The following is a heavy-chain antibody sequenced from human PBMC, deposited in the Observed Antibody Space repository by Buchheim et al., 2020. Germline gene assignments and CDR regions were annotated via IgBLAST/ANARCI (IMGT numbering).Heavy chain of an antibody. D-gene: IGHD4-17*01. CDR3: AKTASMTTVTSTYFYYGMDV. CDR1: GFTFSNYA. CDR2: ISGSGSST. Sequence: EVQLLESGGGLVQPGGSLRLSCAASGFTFSNYAMSWVRQAPGKGLEWVSVISGSGSSTYYADSVKGRFTISRDDSKKTLYLQMNSLRAEDTAVYFCAKTASMTTVTSTYFYYGMDVWGQGTT. J-gene: IGHJ6*02. V-gene: IGHV3-23*01.